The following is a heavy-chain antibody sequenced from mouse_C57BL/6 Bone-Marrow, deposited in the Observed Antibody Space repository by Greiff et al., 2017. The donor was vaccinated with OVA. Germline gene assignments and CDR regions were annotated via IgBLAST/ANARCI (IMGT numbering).Heavy chain of an antibody. CDR3: TGRQDAMDY. CDR1: GYTFSSYA. J-gene: IGHJ4*01. Sequence: EVKLMESGEGLVKPGGSLKLSCAASGYTFSSYAMSWVRQTPEKRLEWVAYISRGGDYNYYADTVKGRITISRDNARNTLYLQMSSLKSEDTAMCYCTGRQDAMDYWCQGTSVTVSS. V-gene: IGHV5S21*01. CDR2: ISRGGDYN.